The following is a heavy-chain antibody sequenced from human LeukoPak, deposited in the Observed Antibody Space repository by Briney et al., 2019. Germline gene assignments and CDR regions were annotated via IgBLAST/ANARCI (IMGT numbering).Heavy chain of an antibody. V-gene: IGHV4-34*01. Sequence: SETLSLTCAVYGGSLSGYYWSWIRQPPGKGLEWIGEINHSGSTNHNPSLKSRVTISVDTSKNQFSLKLSSVTAADTAVYYCARAPYFCSGGSCYPSRFDYWGQGTLVTVSS. J-gene: IGHJ4*02. CDR2: INHSGST. CDR1: GGSLSGYY. D-gene: IGHD2-15*01. CDR3: ARAPYFCSGGSCYPSRFDY.